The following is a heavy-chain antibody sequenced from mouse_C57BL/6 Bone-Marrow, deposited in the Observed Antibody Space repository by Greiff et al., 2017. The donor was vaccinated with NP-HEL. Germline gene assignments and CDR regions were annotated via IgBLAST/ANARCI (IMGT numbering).Heavy chain of an antibody. D-gene: IGHD2-1*01. CDR2: IDPSDSYT. CDR3: ASGDGNGYFDV. V-gene: IGHV1-50*01. CDR1: GYTFTSYW. J-gene: IGHJ1*03. Sequence: VQLQQPGAELVKPGASVKLSCKASGYTFTSYWMQWVKQRPGQGLEWIGEIDPSDSYTNSNQKFKGKATLTLDTSSSTAYVQLSSLTSEDSAVYYCASGDGNGYFDVWGTGTTVTVSS.